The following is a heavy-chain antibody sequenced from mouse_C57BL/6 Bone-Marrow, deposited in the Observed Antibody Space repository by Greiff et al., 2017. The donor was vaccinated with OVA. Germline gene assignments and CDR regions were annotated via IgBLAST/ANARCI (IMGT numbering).Heavy chain of an antibody. Sequence: EVKVEESGEGLVKPGGSLKLSCAASGFTFSSYAMSWVRQTPEKRLEWVAYISSGGDYIYYADTVKGRFTISRDNARNTLYLQMSSLKSEDTAMYYCTRDSPPYDYLDYWGQGTTLTVSS. CDR3: TRDSPPYDYLDY. CDR1: GFTFSSYA. D-gene: IGHD2-3*01. J-gene: IGHJ2*01. V-gene: IGHV5-9-1*02. CDR2: ISSGGDYI.